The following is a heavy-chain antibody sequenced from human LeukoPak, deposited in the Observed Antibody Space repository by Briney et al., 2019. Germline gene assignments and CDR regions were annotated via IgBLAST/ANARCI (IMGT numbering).Heavy chain of an antibody. CDR1: GYTFTSYG. J-gene: IGHJ4*02. V-gene: IGHV1-18*01. D-gene: IGHD3-3*01. CDR3: ARDLRAVGFYDFWSGYQLGMDY. Sequence: ASVKVSCKASGYTFTSYGISWVRQAPGQGLEWMGWISAYNGNTNYAQKLQGRVTMTTDTSTSTAYMELRSLRSDDTAVYYCARDLRAVGFYDFWSGYQLGMDYWGQGTLVTVSS. CDR2: ISAYNGNT.